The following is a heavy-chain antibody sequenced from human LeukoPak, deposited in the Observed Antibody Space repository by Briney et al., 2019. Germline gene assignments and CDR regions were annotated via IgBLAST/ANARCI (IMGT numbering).Heavy chain of an antibody. CDR1: GGSISSYY. J-gene: IGHJ6*02. Sequence: SGTLSLTCTVSGGSISSYYWSWIRQHDGKGLERIGRIYTSGSTNYNPSLKSRVTMSVDTSKNQFSLKLSSVTAADTAVYYCAGDSRDYYYYGMDVWGQGTTVTVSS. V-gene: IGHV4-4*07. CDR2: IYTSGST. CDR3: AGDSRDYYYYGMDV.